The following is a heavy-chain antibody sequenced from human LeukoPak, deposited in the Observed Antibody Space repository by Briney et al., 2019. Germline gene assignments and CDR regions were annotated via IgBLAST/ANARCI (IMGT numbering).Heavy chain of an antibody. J-gene: IGHJ3*02. Sequence: PGGSLRLSCAASGFTFSSYAMHWVRQAPGKGLEWVAVISYDGSNKYYADSVKGRFTISRDNSKNTLYLQMNSLRAEDTAVYYCAREKEYGGNSGAFDIWGQGTMVTVSS. CDR2: ISYDGSNK. V-gene: IGHV3-30*04. CDR3: AREKEYGGNSGAFDI. D-gene: IGHD4-23*01. CDR1: GFTFSSYA.